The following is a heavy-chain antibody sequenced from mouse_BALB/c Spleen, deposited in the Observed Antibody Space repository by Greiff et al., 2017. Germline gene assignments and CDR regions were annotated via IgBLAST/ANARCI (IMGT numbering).Heavy chain of an antibody. D-gene: IGHD1-1*01. CDR1: GFTFSDYG. J-gene: IGHJ1*01. V-gene: IGHV5-15*02. Sequence: EVQLVESGGGLVQPGGSRKLSCAASGFTFSDYGMAWVRQAPGKGPEWVAFISNLAYSIYYADTVTGRFTISRENAKNTLYLEMSSLRSEDTAMYYCARLILRGWYFDVWGEGTTVTVSS. CDR3: ARLILRGWYFDV. CDR2: ISNLAYSI.